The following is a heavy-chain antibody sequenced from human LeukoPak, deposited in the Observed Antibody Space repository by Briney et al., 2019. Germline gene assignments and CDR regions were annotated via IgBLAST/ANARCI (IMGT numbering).Heavy chain of an antibody. CDR2: ISSGSSTI. Sequence: GGSLRLSCAASGFTFSSYSMNWVRQAPGRGLEWVSYISSGSSTIYYADSVQGRLTISRNNAKNSLYLQMNSLRDEDTAVYYCASGEGYFDYWGQGTLVTVSS. J-gene: IGHJ4*02. CDR1: GFTFSSYS. V-gene: IGHV3-48*02. CDR3: ASGEGYFDY.